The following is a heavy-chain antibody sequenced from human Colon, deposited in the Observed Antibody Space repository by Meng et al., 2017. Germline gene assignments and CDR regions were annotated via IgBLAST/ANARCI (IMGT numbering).Heavy chain of an antibody. V-gene: IGHV6-1*01. J-gene: IGHJ3*01. Sequence: QTLSLTCAISGASVSTNNAAWHWIRQSPSRGLEWLGRTYYRSKWYYEYAASVKSRITINPDTSKNQCSLQLNSVTPEDTAVYFCARGRSGWPDDFDVWGQGTMVTVSS. D-gene: IGHD6-19*01. CDR1: GASVSTNNAA. CDR2: TYYRSKWYY. CDR3: ARGRSGWPDDFDV.